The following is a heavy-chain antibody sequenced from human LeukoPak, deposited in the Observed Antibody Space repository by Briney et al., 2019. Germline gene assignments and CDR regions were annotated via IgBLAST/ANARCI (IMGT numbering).Heavy chain of an antibody. D-gene: IGHD2-2*01. CDR3: ARVRYCSSTSCNYYYYGMDV. CDR1: GGSFSGYY. Sequence: PSETLSLTCAVYGGSFSGYYWSWIRQPPGKGLEWIGEINHSGSTNYNPSLKSRVTISVDTSKNQFSLKLSSVTAADTAVYYCARVRYCSSTSCNYYYYGMDVWGQGTTVTVSS. V-gene: IGHV4-34*01. J-gene: IGHJ6*02. CDR2: INHSGST.